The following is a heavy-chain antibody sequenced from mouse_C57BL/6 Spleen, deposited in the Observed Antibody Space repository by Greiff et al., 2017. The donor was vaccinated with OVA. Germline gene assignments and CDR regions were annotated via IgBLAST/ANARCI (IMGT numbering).Heavy chain of an antibody. V-gene: IGHV5-12*01. CDR1: GFTFSDYY. CDR3: ASPCPYDGYYGFAY. CDR2: ISNGGGST. D-gene: IGHD2-3*01. J-gene: IGHJ3*01. Sequence: EVKLMESGGGLVQPGGSLKLSCAASGFTFSDYYMYWVRQTPEKRLEWVAYISNGGGSTYYPDTVKGRFTISRDNAKNTLYLQMSRLKSEDTAMYYCASPCPYDGYYGFAYWGQGTLVTVSA.